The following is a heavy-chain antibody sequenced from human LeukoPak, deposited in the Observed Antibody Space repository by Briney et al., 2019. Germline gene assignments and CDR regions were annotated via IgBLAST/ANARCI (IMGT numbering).Heavy chain of an antibody. Sequence: PGGSLRLSCAVSGLTVSSNYMSWVRQAPGKGLEWVSANYSGGSTFYADSVKGRFTISRDNSKNTLYLQMNSLRAEDTAVYYCARDPYNSGSSYFDYWGQGTLVTVPS. D-gene: IGHD3-10*01. CDR3: ARDPYNSGSSYFDY. J-gene: IGHJ4*02. CDR1: GLTVSSNY. V-gene: IGHV3-53*01. CDR2: NYSGGST.